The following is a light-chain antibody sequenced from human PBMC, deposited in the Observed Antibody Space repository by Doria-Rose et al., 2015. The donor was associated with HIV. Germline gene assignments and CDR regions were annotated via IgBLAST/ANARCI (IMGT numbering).Light chain of an antibody. V-gene: IGKV4-1*01. J-gene: IGKJ3*01. Sequence: DIRVTQSPESLGMSLGERATLNCKSNQSLLYTSKNYLAWYQQKPGQPPKLLIYWASTRQPGVPARFSGSGSGTDFTLTISSLEAEDVAVYYCQQYYGTPSFGPGTTVDIK. CDR1: QSLLYTSKNY. CDR2: WAS. CDR3: QQYYGTPS.